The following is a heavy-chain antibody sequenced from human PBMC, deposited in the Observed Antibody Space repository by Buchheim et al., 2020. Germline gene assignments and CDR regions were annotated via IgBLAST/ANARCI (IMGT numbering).Heavy chain of an antibody. CDR2: ISSASSYI. Sequence: QARLVESGGDLVKPGGSLRLSCVASGFTFSDYYMSWIRQTPGKGLEWVSYISSASSYIEYADSVKGRFTISRDNAKNSLYLQMNSLRAEDTAVYFCASGDYQRYFDHWGQGTL. D-gene: IGHD4-11*01. CDR1: GFTFSDYY. J-gene: IGHJ4*02. V-gene: IGHV3-11*06. CDR3: ASGDYQRYFDH.